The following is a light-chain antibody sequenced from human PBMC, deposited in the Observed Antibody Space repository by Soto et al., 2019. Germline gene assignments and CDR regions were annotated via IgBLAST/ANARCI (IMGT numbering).Light chain of an antibody. V-gene: IGKV1-5*03. Sequence: DIQMTRSPSTLSASVGDRVTITGRASQSISTWSAWYQHKPGKVPKVLIYKASSLETGVPPRFSGSGSGTEFTLTISSLQPGDFSTYYCQQYDSYPYPFGQGTKLEIQ. CDR2: KAS. J-gene: IGKJ2*01. CDR1: QSISTW. CDR3: QQYDSYPYP.